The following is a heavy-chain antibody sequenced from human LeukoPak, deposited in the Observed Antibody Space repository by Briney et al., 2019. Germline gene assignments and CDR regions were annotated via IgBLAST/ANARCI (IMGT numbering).Heavy chain of an antibody. CDR3: ARDSITIFGVDHYGMDV. D-gene: IGHD3-3*01. Sequence: ASVEVSCKASGYTFTSYGISWVRQAPGQGLEWMGWISAYNGNTNYAQKLQGRVTMTTDTSASTAYMELRSLRSDDTAVYYCARDSITIFGVDHYGMDVWGQGTTVTVSS. J-gene: IGHJ6*02. V-gene: IGHV1-18*01. CDR2: ISAYNGNT. CDR1: GYTFTSYG.